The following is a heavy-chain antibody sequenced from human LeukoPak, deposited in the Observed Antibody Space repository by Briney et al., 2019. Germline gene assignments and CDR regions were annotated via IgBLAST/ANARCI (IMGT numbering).Heavy chain of an antibody. Sequence: GESLKISCEGSGYSFPSHYIAWVRQMPGKGLEWMGIIYPGDSDTTYRPSFQGHVTISADKSINTAYVQWSSLKASDTAIYYCARASSNHFDFWGQGTLVTVSS. V-gene: IGHV5-51*01. CDR2: IYPGDSDT. CDR1: GYSFPSHY. CDR3: ARASSNHFDF. J-gene: IGHJ4*02.